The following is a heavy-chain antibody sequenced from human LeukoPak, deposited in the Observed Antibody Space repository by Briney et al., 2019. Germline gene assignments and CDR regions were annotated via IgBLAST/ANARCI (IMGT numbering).Heavy chain of an antibody. J-gene: IGHJ5*02. CDR1: GRSIRSVY. CDR3: ARGFGSGTSPIDL. CDR2: IYATDLT. D-gene: IGHD3-10*01. Sequence: SETLSLTCTVSGRSIRSVYWNWIRQSAGKGLEWIGRIYATDLTNYNPSLKSRVTLSVDMSKNELSLTLKSVTAADTAVYYCARGFGSGTSPIDLWGQEALVTVSS. V-gene: IGHV4-4*07.